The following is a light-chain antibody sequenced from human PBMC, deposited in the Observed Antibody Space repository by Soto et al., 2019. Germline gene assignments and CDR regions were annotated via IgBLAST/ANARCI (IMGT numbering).Light chain of an antibody. J-gene: IGLJ1*01. V-gene: IGLV2-14*01. CDR2: EVS. Sequence: TQPASISVSPGQSITISCTGTSSDVGNYKYVSWYQQHPGKAPKLMIYEVSNRPSGVSNRFSGSKSGNTASLTISGLQAEEQTDYYCFSYTSSATYVFGTGTKVTVL. CDR3: FSYTSSATYV. CDR1: SSDVGNYKY.